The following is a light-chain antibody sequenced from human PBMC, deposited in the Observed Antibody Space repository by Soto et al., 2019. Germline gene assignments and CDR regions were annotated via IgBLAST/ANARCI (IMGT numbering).Light chain of an antibody. J-gene: IGKJ1*01. Sequence: DIQMTQSPSSLSAFVGDRVTITCRASQTISGFLNWYQQKSGKAPGLLIYSASTLQSGVPSRFSASGSGTEFTLTISSLQPEDFATYYCQQSYTTLGTFGQGTKVDIK. V-gene: IGKV1-39*01. CDR2: SAS. CDR3: QQSYTTLGT. CDR1: QTISGF.